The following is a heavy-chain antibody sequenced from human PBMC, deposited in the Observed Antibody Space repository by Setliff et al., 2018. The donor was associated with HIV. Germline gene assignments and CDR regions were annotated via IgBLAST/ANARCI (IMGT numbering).Heavy chain of an antibody. V-gene: IGHV3-74*01. CDR3: GVSGGSSPGY. CDR1: GFTFSTYG. J-gene: IGHJ4*02. Sequence: GGSLRLSCGASGFTFSTYGMHWVRQVPGKGLVWVSRINYDRITTNYADFVQGRFTISRDNAKNTHYLQMTSLRPEDTAVYYCGVSGGSSPGYWGPGTLVTVSS. CDR2: INYDRITT. D-gene: IGHD2-15*01.